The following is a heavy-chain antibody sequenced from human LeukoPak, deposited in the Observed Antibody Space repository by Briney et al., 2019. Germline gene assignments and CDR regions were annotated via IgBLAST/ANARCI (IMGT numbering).Heavy chain of an antibody. CDR3: ARVELWDSSGYYLYYFDY. V-gene: IGHV4-4*07. Sequence: PSETLSLTCTVSGGSISSYYWSWIRQPAGKGLEWIGRIYTSGSTNYNPSLKSRVTMSVDTSKNQFSLKLSSVTAADTAVYYCARVELWDSSGYYLYYFDYWGQGTLVTVSS. D-gene: IGHD3-22*01. J-gene: IGHJ4*02. CDR2: IYTSGST. CDR1: GGSISSYY.